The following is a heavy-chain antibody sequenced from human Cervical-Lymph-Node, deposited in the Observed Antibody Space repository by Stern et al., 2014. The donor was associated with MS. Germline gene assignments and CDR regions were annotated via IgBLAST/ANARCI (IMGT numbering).Heavy chain of an antibody. CDR3: AQTNYFASRSYSLYNWLDH. CDR2: HYWGDAK. J-gene: IGHJ5*02. D-gene: IGHD3-10*01. Sequence: QVTLKESGPTLVKPTQTLTLSCTFSGFSLRTSGVGVGRHRPPPGKALEWLALHYWGDAKCYSPSLRNRIITTNDAPTTQAVLTMTNMDPVDTGTYYGAQTNYFASRSYSLYNWLDHWGQGTRVIVSS. CDR1: GFSLRTSGVG. V-gene: IGHV2-5*02.